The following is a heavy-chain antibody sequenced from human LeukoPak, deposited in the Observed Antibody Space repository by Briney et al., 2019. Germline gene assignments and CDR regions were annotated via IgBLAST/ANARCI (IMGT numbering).Heavy chain of an antibody. J-gene: IGHJ4*02. D-gene: IGHD3-22*01. V-gene: IGHV1-2*02. Sequence: GASVKVSCKASGYTFTGYYIHWVRQAPGQGLEWMGWINPNSGGTNYAQKFQGRVTMTTDTSTSTAYMELRSLRSDDTAVYYCARSHYYDSSGYISSWGQGTLVTVSS. CDR2: INPNSGGT. CDR3: ARSHYYDSSGYISS. CDR1: GYTFTGYY.